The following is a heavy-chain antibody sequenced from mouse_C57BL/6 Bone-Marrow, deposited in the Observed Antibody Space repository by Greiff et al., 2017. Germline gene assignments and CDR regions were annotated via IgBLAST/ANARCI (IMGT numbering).Heavy chain of an antibody. CDR2: IWRGGST. V-gene: IGHV2-5*01. CDR1: GFSLTSYG. J-gene: IGHJ2*01. Sequence: VKVVESGPGLVQPSQSLSITCTVSGFSLTSYGVHWVRQSPGKGLEWLGVIWRGGSTDYNAAFMSRLSITKDNSKSQVFFKMNSLQADDTAIYYCASYDYGGNYFDYWGQGTTLTVSS. D-gene: IGHD2-4*01. CDR3: ASYDYGGNYFDY.